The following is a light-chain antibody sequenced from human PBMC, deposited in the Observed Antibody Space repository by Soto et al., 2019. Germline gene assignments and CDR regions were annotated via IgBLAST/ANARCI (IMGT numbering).Light chain of an antibody. CDR1: QRITNNF. V-gene: IGKV3-20*01. CDR2: GAS. CDR3: QQYGRSPFT. Sequence: EIVLTQSPGALSLSPGERATLSCRASQRITNNFLAWCQQKPGLAPRLLIHGASTRASGVPGRFSGGGSGIDFVLTISRLAPEDFAVYYCQQYGRSPFTFGHGSKLQSK. J-gene: IGKJ2*01.